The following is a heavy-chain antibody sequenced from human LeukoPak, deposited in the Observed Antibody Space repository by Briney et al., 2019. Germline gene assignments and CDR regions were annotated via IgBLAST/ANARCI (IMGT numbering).Heavy chain of an antibody. V-gene: IGHV3-23*01. CDR3: ANRCGTTVDGAFDS. CDR1: GFTFSSCA. J-gene: IGHJ4*02. CDR2: MSASGYTT. Sequence: GGSLRLSCAASGFTFSSCAMSWVRQAPGQGLERGSGMSASGYTTNYADSVKGRFTISRDNSKNTLYMQMNSMRAEDTDVYYCANRCGTTVDGAFDSWGQGTLVTVSS. D-gene: IGHD1-1*01.